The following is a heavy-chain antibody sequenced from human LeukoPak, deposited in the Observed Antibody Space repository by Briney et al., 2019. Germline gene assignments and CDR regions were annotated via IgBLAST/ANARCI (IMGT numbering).Heavy chain of an antibody. CDR1: GFIVSSNY. J-gene: IGHJ6*02. Sequence: GGSLRLSCAASGFIVSSNYMTWVRQAPGKGLEWVSVIYSGGSTYYADSVKGRFTISRDNSKNTLYLQMNSLRADDTAVYYCARIKSGIDFWGQGTTVTVSS. V-gene: IGHV3-53*01. D-gene: IGHD1-26*01. CDR2: IYSGGST. CDR3: ARIKSGIDF.